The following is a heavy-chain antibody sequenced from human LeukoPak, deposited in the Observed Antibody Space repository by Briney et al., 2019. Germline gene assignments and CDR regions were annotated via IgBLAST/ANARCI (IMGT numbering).Heavy chain of an antibody. CDR1: GGTFSYCT. J-gene: IGHJ4*02. V-gene: IGHV1-69*05. CDR3: AREPVPRSSGLDY. CDR2: IIPIFGTA. Sequence: SVKVSCKASGGTFSYCTISWVRQAPGQGLEWMGRIIPIFGTADYAQKFQGRVSMTTDESTSTAYVELSSLRSEDTAVYYCAREPVPRSSGLDYWGQGTLVTVSS. D-gene: IGHD3-22*01.